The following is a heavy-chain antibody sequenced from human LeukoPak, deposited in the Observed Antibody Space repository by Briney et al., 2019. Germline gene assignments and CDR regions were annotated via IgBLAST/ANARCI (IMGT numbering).Heavy chain of an antibody. CDR3: ARGWGLIWSGLTDPYYFDY. V-gene: IGHV1-2*02. CDR1: GYTFTGYY. Sequence: VKVSCKASGYTFTGYYMHWVRQAPGQGLEWMGWINPNSGGTNYAQKFQGRVTMTRDTSSSTAYMELSRLRSDDTAVYYCARGWGLIWSGLTDPYYFDYWGQGTLVTVSS. J-gene: IGHJ4*02. CDR2: INPNSGGT. D-gene: IGHD3-3*01.